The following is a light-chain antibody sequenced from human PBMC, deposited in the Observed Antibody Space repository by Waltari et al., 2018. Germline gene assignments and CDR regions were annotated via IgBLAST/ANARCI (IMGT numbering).Light chain of an antibody. CDR1: SRYVGGYNY. CDR3: SSYTSSSTVV. Sequence: QSALPQPAPVSGSPGTAITIPSTGTSRYVGGYNYVSWYQQHPGKAPKLMIYDVSNRPSGVSNRFSGSKSGNTASLTISGLQAEDEADYYCSSYTSSSTVVFGGGTKLTVL. V-gene: IGLV2-14*03. J-gene: IGLJ2*01. CDR2: DVS.